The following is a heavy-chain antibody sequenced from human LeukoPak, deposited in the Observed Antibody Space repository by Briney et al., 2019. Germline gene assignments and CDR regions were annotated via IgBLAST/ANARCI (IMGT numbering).Heavy chain of an antibody. Sequence: PSETLSLTCTVSGGSISTYYWSWIRQPPGKGLEWIGHIYYSGSTNYNPSLKSRVTIAVDTSKNHFSLKLSSVTAAETAVYYCTRNYDSSGYTTFGYWGRGTLVTVSS. CDR1: GGSISTYY. CDR3: TRNYDSSGYTTFGY. J-gene: IGHJ4*02. V-gene: IGHV4-59*01. CDR2: IYYSGST. D-gene: IGHD3-22*01.